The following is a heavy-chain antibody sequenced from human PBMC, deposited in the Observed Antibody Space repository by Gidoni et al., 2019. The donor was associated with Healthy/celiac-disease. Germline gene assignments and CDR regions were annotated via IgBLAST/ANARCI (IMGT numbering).Heavy chain of an antibody. J-gene: IGHJ4*02. CDR2: IWYDGSNK. CDR1: GFTFSSYG. V-gene: IGHV3-33*01. CDR3: ARDALYGDYVSPPDY. D-gene: IGHD4-17*01. Sequence: QVQLVESGGGVVQPGRSLRLSCAASGFTFSSYGMHWVRQAPGKGLEWVAVIWYDGSNKYYADSVKGRFTISRDNSKNTLYLQMNSLRAEDTAVYYCARDALYGDYVSPPDYWGQGTLVTVSS.